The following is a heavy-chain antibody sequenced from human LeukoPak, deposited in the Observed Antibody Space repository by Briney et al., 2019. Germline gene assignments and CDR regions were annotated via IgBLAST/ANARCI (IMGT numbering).Heavy chain of an antibody. V-gene: IGHV1-69*08. CDR3: ARMKYFDSTGYSNAEYFQH. CDR2: IIPLLGTP. Sequence: ESSVNVSCKPSGGTFNSFSISWVRQAPAQGLEWVGRIIPLLGTPDYAQKFQGRVTITSDKYTGTAYIELSSMRSEDTAMYNCARMKYFDSTGYSNAEYFQHWGQGTLVIVSS. CDR1: GGTFNSFS. D-gene: IGHD3-22*01. J-gene: IGHJ1*01.